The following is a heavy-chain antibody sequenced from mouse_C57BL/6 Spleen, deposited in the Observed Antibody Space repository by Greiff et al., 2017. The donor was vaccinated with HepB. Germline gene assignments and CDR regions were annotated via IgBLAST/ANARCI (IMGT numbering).Heavy chain of an antibody. Sequence: QVQLQQSGPELVKPGASVKISCKASGYAFSSSWMNWVKQRPGKGLEWIGRIYPGDGDTNYNGKFKGKATLTADKSSSTAYMQLSSLTSEDSAVYFCARRAVVAKGYFDVWGTGTTVTVSS. CDR1: GYAFSSSW. V-gene: IGHV1-82*01. J-gene: IGHJ1*03. D-gene: IGHD1-1*01. CDR2: IYPGDGDT. CDR3: ARRAVVAKGYFDV.